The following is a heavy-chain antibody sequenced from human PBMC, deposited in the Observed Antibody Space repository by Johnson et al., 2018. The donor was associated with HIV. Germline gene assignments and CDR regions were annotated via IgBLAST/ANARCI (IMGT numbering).Heavy chain of an antibody. CDR2: IKSKTDGGTT. J-gene: IGHJ3*02. CDR3: AFPTGATTAFDI. Sequence: MLLVESGGGLVQPGGSLRLSCAASGFTFNEHGMSWVRQAPGKGLEWVGHIKSKTDGGTTDYAAPVKGRFTISRDDSKNMLYLQMNSLRAEDTAVYYCAFPTGATTAFDIWGQGTMVTVSS. D-gene: IGHD5-24*01. CDR1: GFTFNEHG. V-gene: IGHV3-15*05.